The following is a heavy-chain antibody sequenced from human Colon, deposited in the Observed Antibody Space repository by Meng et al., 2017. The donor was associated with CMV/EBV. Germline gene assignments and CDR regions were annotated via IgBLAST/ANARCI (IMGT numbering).Heavy chain of an antibody. CDR1: GFTFDDYA. D-gene: IGHD1-26*01. Sequence: SLKISCAASGFTFDDYAMHWVRQAPGEGLEWVSSITWNSDNIYYVDSVKGRFTISRDNAQNSLYLQMNNLRPEDTAFYYCARSGGIVGGRAFFDSRGQGTLVTVSS. CDR2: ITWNSDNI. J-gene: IGHJ4*02. CDR3: ARSGGIVGGRAFFDS. V-gene: IGHV3-9*01.